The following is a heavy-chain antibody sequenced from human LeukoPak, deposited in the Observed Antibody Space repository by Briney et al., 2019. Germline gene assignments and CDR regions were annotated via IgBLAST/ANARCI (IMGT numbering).Heavy chain of an antibody. Sequence: GGSLRLSCAASGFTFSSYAMSWIRQAPGKGLEWVSYISASSSPIYYADSVKGRFTVSRDNAKNSLYLQMNSLRAEDTAVYYCARTPRGPSPDYWGQGTLVTVSS. D-gene: IGHD3-10*01. J-gene: IGHJ4*02. CDR3: ARTPRGPSPDY. CDR1: GFTFSSYA. CDR2: ISASSSPI. V-gene: IGHV3-11*01.